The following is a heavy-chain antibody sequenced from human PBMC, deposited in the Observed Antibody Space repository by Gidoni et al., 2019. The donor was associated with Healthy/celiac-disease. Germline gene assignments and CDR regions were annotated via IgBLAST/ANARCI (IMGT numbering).Heavy chain of an antibody. V-gene: IGHV3-66*01. CDR1: GFTVSRNY. D-gene: IGHD5-18*01. CDR2: IYSGGST. CDR3: ARESGYSYGYVH. J-gene: IGHJ4*02. Sequence: ELQLVASGGGLVQPGGSLRLSCAAFGFTVSRNYMSCVRQAPGKGLEWVSVIYSGGSTYYADSVKGRFTISRDNSKNTLYLQMNSLRAEDTAVYYCARESGYSYGYVHWGQGTLVTVSS.